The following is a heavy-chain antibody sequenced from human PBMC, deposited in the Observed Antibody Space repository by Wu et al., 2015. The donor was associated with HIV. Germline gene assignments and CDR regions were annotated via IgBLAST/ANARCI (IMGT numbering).Heavy chain of an antibody. J-gene: IGHJ3*01. Sequence: QVQLVQSGAEVKKPGASVKVSCKASGHTFSNHDINWVRQATGQGLEWMGWMNPNSGNTGYAQKFQGRVTITRNTSISTTYMELSSLKSEDTAMYYCTRGRKYRIPCAGSFDFWGHGTLVTVSS. CDR3: TRGRKYRIPCAGSFDF. D-gene: IGHD3-10*02. CDR2: MNPNSGNT. V-gene: IGHV1-8*03. CDR1: GHTFSNHD.